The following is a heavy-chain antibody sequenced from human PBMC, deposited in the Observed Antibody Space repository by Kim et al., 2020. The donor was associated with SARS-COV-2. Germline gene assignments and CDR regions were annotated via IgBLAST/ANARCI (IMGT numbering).Heavy chain of an antibody. V-gene: IGHV4-31*03. CDR2: IYYSGST. Sequence: SETLSLTCTVSGGSISSGGYYWSWIRQHPGKGLEWIGYIYYSGSTYYNPSLKSRVTISVDTSKNQFSLKLSSVTAADTAVYYCARERGYGKAIFDGPHWFDPWGQGTLVTVSS. CDR1: GGSISSGGYY. J-gene: IGHJ5*02. D-gene: IGHD3-3*01. CDR3: ARERGYGKAIFDGPHWFDP.